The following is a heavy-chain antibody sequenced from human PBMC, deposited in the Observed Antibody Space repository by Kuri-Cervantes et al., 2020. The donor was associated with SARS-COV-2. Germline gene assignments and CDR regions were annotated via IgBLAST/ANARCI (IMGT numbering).Heavy chain of an antibody. V-gene: IGHV1-69*05. D-gene: IGHD3-22*01. CDR2: IFPIFGTA. Sequence: SVKVTCKASGGTFSSYAISWVRQAPGQGLEWMGGIFPIFGTANYAQKFQGRVTITTDESTRTAYMELSSLRSEDTAVYYCALGYWGSGYPRYYYYMDVWGKGTTVTDSS. CDR3: ALGYWGSGYPRYYYYMDV. CDR1: GGTFSSYA. J-gene: IGHJ6*03.